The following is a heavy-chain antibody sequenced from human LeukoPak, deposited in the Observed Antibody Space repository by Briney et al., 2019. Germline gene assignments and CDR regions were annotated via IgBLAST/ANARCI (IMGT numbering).Heavy chain of an antibody. J-gene: IGHJ5*02. Sequence: PGGSLRLSCAASGFTFSSYAMSWVRQAPGKGLEWVSAISGSGGSTYYADSVKGRFTISRDNSKNTLYLQMNSLRAEDTAVYYCAKDPPRVVPAAIVRFDPWGQGTLVTVSS. D-gene: IGHD2-2*02. CDR3: AKDPPRVVPAAIVRFDP. CDR1: GFTFSSYA. CDR2: ISGSGGST. V-gene: IGHV3-23*01.